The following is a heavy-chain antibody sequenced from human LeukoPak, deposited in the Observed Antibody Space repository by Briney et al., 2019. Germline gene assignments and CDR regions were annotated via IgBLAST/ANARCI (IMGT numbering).Heavy chain of an antibody. Sequence: SETLSLTCTVSGGSISSGSYYWSWIRQPAGKGLEWIGRIYTSGSTNYNPSLKSRVTISVDTSKNQFSLKLSSVTAADTAVYYCARLAALVYWGQGTLVTVSS. V-gene: IGHV4-61*02. CDR3: ARLAALVY. D-gene: IGHD6-6*01. J-gene: IGHJ4*02. CDR2: IYTSGST. CDR1: GGSISSGSYY.